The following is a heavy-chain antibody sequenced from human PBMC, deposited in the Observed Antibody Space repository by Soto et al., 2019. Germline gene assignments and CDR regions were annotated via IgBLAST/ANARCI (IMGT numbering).Heavy chain of an antibody. V-gene: IGHV2-5*02. CDR3: IQSRCGGDCLQSYASYYYYGMDV. J-gene: IGHJ6*02. Sequence: FCPTLVNPPQTLTLTCTFSAFSPSPGGVGVGWNRQPPGKALKWLALIYLDEEKRYRPTLRNRLNNTKDTSKNQVVLTMTNMDPVDTATYYCIQSRCGGDCLQSYASYYYYGMDVWGQGTTVTVSS. D-gene: IGHD2-21*02. CDR1: AFSPSPGGVG. CDR2: IYLDEEK.